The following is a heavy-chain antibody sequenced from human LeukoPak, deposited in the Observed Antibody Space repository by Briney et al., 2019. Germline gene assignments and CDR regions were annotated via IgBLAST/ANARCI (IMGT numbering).Heavy chain of an antibody. V-gene: IGHV3-21*01. J-gene: IGHJ4*02. Sequence: GGSLRLSCAASGFTFNTYNMNWVRQAPGKGLEWVSSISSSSSSYIYYADSVKGRFTISRDNAKNSLYLQMNSLRAEDTAVYYCARDLNWETYWGQGTLVSVSS. CDR2: ISSSSSSYI. D-gene: IGHD7-27*01. CDR1: GFTFNTYN. CDR3: ARDLNWETY.